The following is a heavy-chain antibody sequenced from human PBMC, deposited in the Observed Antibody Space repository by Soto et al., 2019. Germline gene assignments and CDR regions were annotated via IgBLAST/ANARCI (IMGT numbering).Heavy chain of an antibody. CDR2: ISYDGSNK. CDR3: ARASNGWYYDY. D-gene: IGHD6-19*01. J-gene: IGHJ4*02. Sequence: QVQLVESGGGVVQPGRSLRLSCPASGFTFSSYAMHWVRQAPGKGLEWVAVISYDGSNKYYADSVKGRFTISRDNSKNTLYLQMNSLRAEDTAVYYCARASNGWYYDYWGQGTLVTVSS. CDR1: GFTFSSYA. V-gene: IGHV3-30-3*01.